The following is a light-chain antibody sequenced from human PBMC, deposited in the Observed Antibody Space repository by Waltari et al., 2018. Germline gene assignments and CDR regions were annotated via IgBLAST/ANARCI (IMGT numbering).Light chain of an antibody. V-gene: IGKV4-1*01. CDR3: QQYYSTPWT. CDR1: QSVLYSSNNTNY. CDR2: GAS. Sequence: DIVMTQSPDCLALSLGERATINSKSSQSVLYSSNNTNYLAWYQQKPGQPPKLLIYGASTRETGIPDRFSGSGSGTDFTLTISRLQAEDVAVYYCQQYYSTPWTFGQGTKVEIK. J-gene: IGKJ1*01.